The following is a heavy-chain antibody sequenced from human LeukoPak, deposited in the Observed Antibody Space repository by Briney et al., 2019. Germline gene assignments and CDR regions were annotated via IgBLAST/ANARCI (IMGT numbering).Heavy chain of an antibody. J-gene: IGHJ3*02. CDR2: IYYSGST. CDR3: ARDYYDSSGYSHDAFDI. Sequence: SGTLPLTCTVSGGSISSYYWSWIRQPPGKGLEWIGYIYYSGSTNYNPSLKSRVTISVDTSKNQFSLKLSSVTAADTAVYYCARDYYDSSGYSHDAFDIWGQGTMVTVSS. CDR1: GGSISSYY. V-gene: IGHV4-59*01. D-gene: IGHD3-22*01.